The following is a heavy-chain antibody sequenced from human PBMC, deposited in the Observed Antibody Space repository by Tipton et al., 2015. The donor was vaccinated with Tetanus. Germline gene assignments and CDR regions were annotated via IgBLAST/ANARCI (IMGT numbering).Heavy chain of an antibody. CDR2: VYYTGTP. Sequence: TLSLTCSVSGDSATIGTYYWGWIRQPPGKGLEWIGSVYYTGTPYYNASLESRVTISIDMSKRQISLSLTSVTGADTAVYYCATQAGNWFDPWGQGILVTVSS. CDR3: ATQAGNWFDP. CDR1: GDSATIGTYY. V-gene: IGHV4-39*01. J-gene: IGHJ5*02.